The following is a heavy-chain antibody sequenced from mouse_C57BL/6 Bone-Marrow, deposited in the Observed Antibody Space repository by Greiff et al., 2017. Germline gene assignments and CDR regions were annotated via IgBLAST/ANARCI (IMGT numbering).Heavy chain of an antibody. Sequence: QVQLQQSGPELVKPGASVKISCKASGYAFSSSWMTWVKQRPGQGLEWIGRIYPGDGGTNYNGKFKGKATLTADKSSSTAYMQRSSLTSEDSAVYFCARNDYDTDYWGQGTTLTVSS. CDR3: ARNDYDTDY. CDR1: GYAFSSSW. CDR2: IYPGDGGT. V-gene: IGHV1-82*01. J-gene: IGHJ2*01. D-gene: IGHD2-4*01.